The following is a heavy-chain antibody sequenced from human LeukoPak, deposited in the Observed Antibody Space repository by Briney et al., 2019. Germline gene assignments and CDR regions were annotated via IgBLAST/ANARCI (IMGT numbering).Heavy chain of an antibody. V-gene: IGHV4-30-4*01. Sequence: SQTQSLTCTVSGGSIRSGDYYWSWIRQPPGKGLEWIGYIYYAGSTYYNPSLQSRGTISIDTSKNQFSLRLSSVSAADTAVYYCARVVYSTPYIDYWGQGTLVTVSS. CDR2: IYYAGST. D-gene: IGHD2-21*01. J-gene: IGHJ4*02. CDR1: GGSIRSGDYY. CDR3: ARVVYSTPYIDY.